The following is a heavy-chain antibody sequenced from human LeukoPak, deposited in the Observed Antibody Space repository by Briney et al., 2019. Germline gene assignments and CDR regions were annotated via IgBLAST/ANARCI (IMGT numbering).Heavy chain of an antibody. CDR1: GYIFTNFW. D-gene: IGHD6-13*01. Sequence: GESLKISCKASGYIFTNFWIGWVRQMPGKGLEWRGIISPGNSDTRYRPSFQGQVTMSADKSINTAYLQWNSLKASDTALYYCARLISSSWYEFDFWGQGTLVTVSS. V-gene: IGHV5-51*01. CDR3: ARLISSSWYEFDF. J-gene: IGHJ4*02. CDR2: ISPGNSDT.